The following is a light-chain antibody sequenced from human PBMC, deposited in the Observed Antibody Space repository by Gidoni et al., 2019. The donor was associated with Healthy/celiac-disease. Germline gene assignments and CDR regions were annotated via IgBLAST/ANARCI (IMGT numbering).Light chain of an antibody. Sequence: QSVLTQPPSVSGAPGQRVTISNIGAGYDVHWYQQLPGTAPKLLIYGNSNRPSGVPDRFSGSKSGTSASLAITGLQAEDEADYYCQSYDSSLSWVFGGGTKLTVL. CDR1: IGAGYD. J-gene: IGLJ3*02. CDR3: QSYDSSLSWV. CDR2: GNS. V-gene: IGLV1-40*01.